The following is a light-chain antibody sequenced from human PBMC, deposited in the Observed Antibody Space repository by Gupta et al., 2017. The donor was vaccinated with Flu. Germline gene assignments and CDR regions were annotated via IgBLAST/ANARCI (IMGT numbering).Light chain of an antibody. CDR1: KIGSKS. J-gene: IGLJ3*02. CDR3: QVFDRSSDPWV. V-gene: IGLV3-21*03. CDR2: DDR. Sequence: GTTTRSTGGGSKIGSKSVDWYHQTPGQAPVLFVYDDRNRHSGIPERFSGSNSVTTATVTINRVEAGDAADYYCQVFDRSSDPWVFGGGTKLTVL.